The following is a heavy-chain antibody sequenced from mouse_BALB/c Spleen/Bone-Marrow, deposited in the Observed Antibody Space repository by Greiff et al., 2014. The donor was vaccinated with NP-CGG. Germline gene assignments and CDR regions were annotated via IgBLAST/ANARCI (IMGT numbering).Heavy chain of an antibody. D-gene: IGHD4-1*01. Sequence: VQLQQSRAELAKPGASVKMSCKASGYTFTNYWMHWVKQRPGLGLEWIGYIDPNTYYTRYNQKFKDKATLTAGKSSSTAYLQLSSLTSEDSAVYYCARYWDAYWGQGTLVTVSA. CDR3: ARYWDAY. V-gene: IGHV1-7*01. J-gene: IGHJ3*01. CDR1: GYTFTNYW. CDR2: IDPNTYYT.